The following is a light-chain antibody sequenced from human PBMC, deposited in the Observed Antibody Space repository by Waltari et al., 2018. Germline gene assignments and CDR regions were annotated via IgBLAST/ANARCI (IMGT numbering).Light chain of an antibody. J-gene: IGLJ1*01. CDR3: CSFASSNSYV. Sequence: QSALTQPASVSGSLGQSITISCPGTSSDVGGYNSSSWYQQHPGKAPRLMIYEVNKRPSGVSNRFSGSKSGNTASLTISGLQAEDEADYHCCSFASSNSYVFGTGTMVTVL. CDR1: SSDVGGYNS. CDR2: EVN. V-gene: IGLV2-14*01.